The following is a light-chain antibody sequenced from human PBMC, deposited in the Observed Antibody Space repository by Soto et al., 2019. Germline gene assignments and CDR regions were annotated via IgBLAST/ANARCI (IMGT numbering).Light chain of an antibody. CDR3: LLAYSGPRV. CDR2: DTK. V-gene: IGLV7-46*01. CDR1: TGAVTSGHY. J-gene: IGLJ3*02. Sequence: QTVVTQEPSLTVSPGETVTLTCGSSTGAVTSGHYPYWFQQKPGQAPRTLIYDTKKKHSWTPARFSGSLLGGKAALTLSGAQPEDEAEYYCLLAYSGPRVFGGGTKVTVL.